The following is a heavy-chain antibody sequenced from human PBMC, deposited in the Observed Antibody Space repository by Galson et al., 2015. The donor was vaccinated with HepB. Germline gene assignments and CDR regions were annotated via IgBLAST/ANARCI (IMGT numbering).Heavy chain of an antibody. V-gene: IGHV3-23*01. CDR1: GFTFSDFA. Sequence: SLRLSCAASGFTFSDFAMSWVRQAPGKGLEWVSALGGSGEGDYADSVKGRFTTSRDNSKSTLYLQMNSLSLDDTAVYYCVKDGIQRNGLFDPFDIWGQGTLVTVSS. CDR2: LGGSGEG. CDR3: VKDGIQRNGLFDPFDI. J-gene: IGHJ3*02. D-gene: IGHD3-9*01.